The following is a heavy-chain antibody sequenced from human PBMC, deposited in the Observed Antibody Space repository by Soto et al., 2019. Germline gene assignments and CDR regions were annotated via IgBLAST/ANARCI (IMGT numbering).Heavy chain of an antibody. D-gene: IGHD2-2*01. J-gene: IGHJ4*02. CDR1: GFTFSNAW. Sequence: PGGSLGLSCAASGFTFSNAWMSWVRQAPGKGLEWVGRIKSKTDGGTTDYAAPVKGRFTISRDDSKNTLYLQMNSLKTEDTAVYYCTTDILGYCSSTSCPPVDYWGQGTLVTVSS. CDR2: IKSKTDGGTT. V-gene: IGHV3-15*01. CDR3: TTDILGYCSSTSCPPVDY.